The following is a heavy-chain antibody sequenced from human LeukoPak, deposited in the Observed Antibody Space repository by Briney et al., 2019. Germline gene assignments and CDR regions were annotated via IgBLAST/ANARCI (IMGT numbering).Heavy chain of an antibody. CDR3: AKVAVGAFDY. V-gene: IGHV5-51*01. D-gene: IGHD6-19*01. Sequence: GESLKISCKGSGYSFTNYWLGWVRQMPGKGLEWMGIIYPGDSDTRYSPSFQGHVTISVDKSISTAYLQWSSLKASDTARYYCAKVAVGAFDYWGQGTLVTVSS. J-gene: IGHJ4*02. CDR1: GYSFTNYW. CDR2: IYPGDSDT.